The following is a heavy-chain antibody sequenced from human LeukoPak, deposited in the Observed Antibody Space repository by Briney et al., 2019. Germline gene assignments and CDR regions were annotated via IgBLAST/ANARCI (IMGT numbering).Heavy chain of an antibody. CDR1: GGSMRSYY. V-gene: IGHV4-4*07. J-gene: IGHJ5*02. D-gene: IGHD3-10*01. Sequence: SETLSLTCTVSGGSMRSYYWSWIRQSAGRGLEWIGRIDTSGTTNYNFSFKSRVTMSVDTSKNHFSLRLSSVTAADTAVYYCARWGYGSGTSWGFDPWGQGTLVIVSS. CDR2: IDTSGTT. CDR3: ARWGYGSGTSWGFDP.